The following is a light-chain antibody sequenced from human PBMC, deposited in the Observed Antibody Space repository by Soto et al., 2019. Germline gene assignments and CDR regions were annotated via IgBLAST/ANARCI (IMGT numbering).Light chain of an antibody. CDR2: GAS. CDR3: QQYNNWLTWT. Sequence: EIVLTQSPGTLSLSPGERATLSCTASQSVNNNVAWYQQKPGQAPRLLIYGASTRATGIPARFSGSGSGTEFTLTISSLQSEDFAVYYCQQYNNWLTWTFGQGTKVEI. V-gene: IGKV3-15*01. J-gene: IGKJ1*01. CDR1: QSVNNN.